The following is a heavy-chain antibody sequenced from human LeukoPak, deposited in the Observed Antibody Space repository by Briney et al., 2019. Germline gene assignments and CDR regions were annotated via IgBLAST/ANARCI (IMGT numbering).Heavy chain of an antibody. CDR1: GFTFSFYW. Sequence: GGSLRLSCASSGFTFSFYWMHWVRQAPGKGLVWVSRINNDGRSTSYAGSVKGRFTISRDNAKNTLYLQMNSLRAEDTAVYYCARDNEYCTGGTCRLDYWGQGTLVTVSS. V-gene: IGHV3-74*01. D-gene: IGHD2-15*01. CDR3: ARDNEYCTGGTCRLDY. CDR2: INNDGRST. J-gene: IGHJ4*02.